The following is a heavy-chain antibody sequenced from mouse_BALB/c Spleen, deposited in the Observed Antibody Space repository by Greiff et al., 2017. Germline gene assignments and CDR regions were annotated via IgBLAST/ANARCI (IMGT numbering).Heavy chain of an antibody. J-gene: IGHJ1*01. V-gene: IGHV12-3*02. CDR1: GFPITSGYY. CDR2: ITHSGET. CDR3: AGAYYRYGGYFDV. D-gene: IGHD2-14*01. Sequence: VKLMESGPGLVKPSQSLFLACSITGFPITSGYYWIWIRQSPGKPLEWMGYITHSGETFYNPSLQSPISITRETSKNQFFLQLSSVTTEDTAMYYCAGAYYRYGGYFDVWGAGTTVTVSS.